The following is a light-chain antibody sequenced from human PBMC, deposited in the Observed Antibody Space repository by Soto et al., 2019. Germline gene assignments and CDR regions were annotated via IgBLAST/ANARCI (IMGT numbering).Light chain of an antibody. CDR2: SDN. Sequence: QPVLTQPPSASATPGQRVTISCSGSSSNIGSNTVNWYQQLPGTAPKLLIYSDNQRPSGVPDRFSGSKSGTSASLAISGLQSEDEADYYCAAWDDSLNGVLFGGGTKVTVL. CDR1: SSNIGSNT. J-gene: IGLJ2*01. V-gene: IGLV1-44*01. CDR3: AAWDDSLNGVL.